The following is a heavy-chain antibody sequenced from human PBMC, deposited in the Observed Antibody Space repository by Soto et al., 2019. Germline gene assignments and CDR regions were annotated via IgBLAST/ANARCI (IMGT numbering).Heavy chain of an antibody. J-gene: IGHJ3*02. D-gene: IGHD3-3*01. CDR2: IIPIFGTA. Sequence: SVKVSCKASRGTFNSYALSWVHQAPEKGLEWMGGIIPIFGTANYAQKFQGRVTITADESTSTAYMELSSLRSEDPAVYYCARNLERFTIFGVVLAKGDVLEIWGKGTMVPVSS. CDR1: RGTFNSYA. V-gene: IGHV1-69*01. CDR3: ARNLERFTIFGVVLAKGDVLEI.